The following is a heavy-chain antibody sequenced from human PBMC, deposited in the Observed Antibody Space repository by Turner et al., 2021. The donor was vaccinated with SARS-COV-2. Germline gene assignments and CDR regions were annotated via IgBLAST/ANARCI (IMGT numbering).Heavy chain of an antibody. CDR1: GYTLIELS. D-gene: IGHD2-8*01. V-gene: IGHV1-24*01. CDR3: ATAPPYCTNGVCPNWFDP. J-gene: IGHJ5*02. CDR2: CDPEDGET. Sequence: QVQPVQSGAEVKKPGASVKVSCKVSGYTLIELSMHWVRQAPGKGLEWMGGCDPEDGETIYAQKFQGRVTMTEDTSTDTAYMELSSLRSEDTAVYYCATAPPYCTNGVCPNWFDPWGQGTLVTVSS.